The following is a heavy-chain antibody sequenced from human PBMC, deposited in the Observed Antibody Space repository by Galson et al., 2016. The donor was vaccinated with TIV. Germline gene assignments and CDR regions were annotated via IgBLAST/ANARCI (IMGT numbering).Heavy chain of an antibody. D-gene: IGHD1-1*01. CDR3: ARGYETYAFDL. Sequence: SLRLSCAASGFTFGSYDMHWVRQAPGKALEWVALMSYDRDTNYADSVKGRVTVSRDNSNNTLYLQMNSLRLDDTAVYYCARGYETYAFDLWGPGTMVAVSS. CDR1: GFTFGSYD. CDR2: MSYDRDT. J-gene: IGHJ3*01. V-gene: IGHV3-30-3*01.